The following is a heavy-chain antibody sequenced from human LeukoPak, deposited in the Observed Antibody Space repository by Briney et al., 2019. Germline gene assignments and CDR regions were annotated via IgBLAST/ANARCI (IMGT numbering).Heavy chain of an antibody. CDR1: GFTFGDYG. CDR2: IRSKAYGGTT. Sequence: TGGSLRLSCTPSGFTFGDYGLSCVRQAPGKGLEWVGFIRSKAYGGTTEYATSVKGRFTISRDDSNRTAYLQIKSLKIEDKSVYYCTRDRGHNSPNHMDVWGKGTTVTVSS. J-gene: IGHJ6*03. CDR3: TRDRGHNSPNHMDV. V-gene: IGHV3-49*04. D-gene: IGHD1-20*01.